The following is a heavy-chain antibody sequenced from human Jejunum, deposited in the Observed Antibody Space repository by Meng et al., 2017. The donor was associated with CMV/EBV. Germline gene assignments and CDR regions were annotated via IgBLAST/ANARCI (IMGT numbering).Heavy chain of an antibody. J-gene: IGHJ4*02. CDR2: THYSGSA. D-gene: IGHD1/OR15-1a*01. Sequence: CTVSGGTITSYYWNWIRQPPGKGLEWIGYTHYSGSALYNPALKSRVTMSVDTSKHQFSLKLSSATSADTAVYYCAKWNSDWNSFDSWGQGTLVTVSS. CDR1: GGTITSYY. V-gene: IGHV4-59*03. CDR3: AKWNSDWNSFDS.